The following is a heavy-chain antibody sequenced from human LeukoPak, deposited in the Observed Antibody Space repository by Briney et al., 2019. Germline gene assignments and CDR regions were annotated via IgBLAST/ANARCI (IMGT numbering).Heavy chain of an antibody. J-gene: IGHJ4*02. CDR3: AREGRDGSDY. V-gene: IGHV4-59*01. CDR1: GGSISSYY. CDR2: IYYSGST. Sequence: PSETLSLTCTVSGGSISSYYWSWIRQPPGKGLEWIGYIYYSGSTNYNPSLKSRVTISVDTSKNQSSLKLSSVTAADTAVYYCAREGRDGSDYWGQRTLVTVSS. D-gene: IGHD5-24*01.